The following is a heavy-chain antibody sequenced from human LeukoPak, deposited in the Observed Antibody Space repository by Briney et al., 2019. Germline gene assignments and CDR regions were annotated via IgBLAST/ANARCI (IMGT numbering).Heavy chain of an antibody. CDR1: GYSISSGYY. J-gene: IGHJ4*02. V-gene: IGHV4-61*01. CDR3: ARARHGGPFYYFDY. Sequence: SETLSLTCTVSGYSISSGYYWSWIRQPPGKGLEWIGYIYYSGSTNYKPSLKSRVTISVDTSKNQFSLKLSSVTAADTAVYYCARARHGGPFYYFDYWGQGTLVTVSS. D-gene: IGHD3-16*01. CDR2: IYYSGST.